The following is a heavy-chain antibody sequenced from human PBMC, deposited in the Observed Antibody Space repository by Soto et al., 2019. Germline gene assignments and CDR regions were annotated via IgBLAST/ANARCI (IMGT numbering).Heavy chain of an antibody. CDR1: GFTFSSHY. CDR2: ITQDGSDK. D-gene: IGHD2-2*01. J-gene: IGHJ4*02. CDR3: ARDAWEETSTLYW. V-gene: IGHV3-7*01. Sequence: EVHLVESGGDLVQPGGSLRLSCVASGFTFSSHYMSWVRQAPGKRLEWVADITQDGSDKFYVDSVKGRFTISRDNARNSLFRQMNSLRVEETAVYYCARDAWEETSTLYWWGQGTLVTVSS.